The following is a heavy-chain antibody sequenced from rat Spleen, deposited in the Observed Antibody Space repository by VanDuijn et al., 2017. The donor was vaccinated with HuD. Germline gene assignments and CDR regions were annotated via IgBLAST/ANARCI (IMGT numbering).Heavy chain of an antibody. D-gene: IGHD1-6*01. CDR3: TRDQGLYVYYGLLLGGWFAY. CDR2: ISPSGGTI. Sequence: EVQLVESGGGLIQPGRSLKLSCAASGITFSSHGMHWIRQAPTKGLEWVASISPSGGTIYYRDSVKGRLTISRDNAQNTLYLQMNRLRSEDTATYYCTRDQGLYVYYGLLLGGWFAYWGQGVMVTVSS. J-gene: IGHJ2*01. CDR1: GITFSSHG. V-gene: IGHV5-19*01.